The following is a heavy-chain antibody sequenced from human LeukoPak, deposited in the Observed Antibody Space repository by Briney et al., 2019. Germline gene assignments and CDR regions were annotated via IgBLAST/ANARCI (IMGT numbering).Heavy chain of an antibody. V-gene: IGHV3-64*01. J-gene: IGHJ6*03. CDR3: ARGGLPVYYYYMDV. CDR2: ISSNGGST. D-gene: IGHD5-12*01. CDR1: GFTFSSYA. Sequence: PGGSLRLSCAASGFTFSSYAMHWVRQAPGKGLEYVSAISSNGGSTYYANSVKGRFTISRDNSKNTLYLQMNSLRAEDTAVYYCARGGLPVYYYYMDVWGKGTTVTVSS.